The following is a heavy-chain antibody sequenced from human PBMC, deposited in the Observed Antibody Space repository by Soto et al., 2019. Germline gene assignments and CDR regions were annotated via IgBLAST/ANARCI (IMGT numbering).Heavy chain of an antibody. CDR1: GFTFSNAW. D-gene: IGHD4-17*01. CDR3: ARGFPTVPTWLFFVS. CDR2: IWYDGSNK. V-gene: IGHV3-33*08. J-gene: IGHJ4*02. Sequence: GGSLRLSCAASGFTFSNAWMSWVRQAPGKGLEWVAVIWYDGSNKYYVDSVKGRFTISRDNSKNTLYLQMSSLRAEDTAVYYCARGFPTVPTWLFFVSWGQGALVTVSS.